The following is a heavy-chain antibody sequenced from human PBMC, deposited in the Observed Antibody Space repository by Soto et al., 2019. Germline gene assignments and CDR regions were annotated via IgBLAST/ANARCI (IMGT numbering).Heavy chain of an antibody. Sequence: QVQLMQSGAEVKKHGASVKVSCKASGDTFTDYYIHWVRQAPGQGLEWMGTVNPSGGHTTYAQHFRGRVTMTRDTSTSTLYLELTSLTSDDTAIYYFARGGHVVVVTAALDYWGQGTLVTVSS. D-gene: IGHD2-21*02. CDR1: GDTFTDYY. CDR2: VNPSGGHT. J-gene: IGHJ4*02. V-gene: IGHV1-46*01. CDR3: ARGGHVVVVTAALDY.